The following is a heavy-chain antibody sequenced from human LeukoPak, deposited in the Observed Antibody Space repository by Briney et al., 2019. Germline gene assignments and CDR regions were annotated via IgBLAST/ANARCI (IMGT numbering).Heavy chain of an antibody. J-gene: IGHJ4*02. Sequence: GGSLRLSCAASGFTFSGYAMNWVRQAPGKGLEWVSGISGSGGSTYHADSVKGRFTISRDNSKNTLYLQMNSLRAEDTAVYCCARGVTVVATFDYWGQGTLVTVSS. D-gene: IGHD2-15*01. CDR2: ISGSGGST. V-gene: IGHV3-23*01. CDR1: GFTFSGYA. CDR3: ARGVTVVATFDY.